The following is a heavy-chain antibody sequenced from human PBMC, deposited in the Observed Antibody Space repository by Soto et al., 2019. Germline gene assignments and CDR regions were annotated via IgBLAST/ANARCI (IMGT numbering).Heavy chain of an antibody. V-gene: IGHV3-23*01. CDR1: GFTLTNYA. D-gene: IGHD5-12*01. Sequence: EVQLLVSGGGSVQPGGSLRLSCEVSGFTLTNYAMSWVRQAPGKGLEWVSQISASGDRTYYSDSVKGRFTISKNSSKNTRFLQMNSLRGEDSAVYYCEGSWTWGQGTMVNVSS. CDR3: EGSWT. CDR2: ISASGDRT. J-gene: IGHJ3*01.